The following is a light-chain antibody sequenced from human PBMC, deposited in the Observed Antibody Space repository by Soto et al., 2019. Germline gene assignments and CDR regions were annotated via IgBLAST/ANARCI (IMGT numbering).Light chain of an antibody. CDR3: QSYDDSLSVHYV. CDR1: SSNIGSTYD. Sequence: QSVLTQPPSVSGAPGQRVTISCTGSSSNIGSTYDVQWYQQLPGTAPKLLIHGNTNRPSGVPDRFSGSKSGTSASLAITGLHADAEADYDCQSYDDSLSVHYVFGTGTKLTVL. V-gene: IGLV1-40*01. CDR2: GNT. J-gene: IGLJ1*01.